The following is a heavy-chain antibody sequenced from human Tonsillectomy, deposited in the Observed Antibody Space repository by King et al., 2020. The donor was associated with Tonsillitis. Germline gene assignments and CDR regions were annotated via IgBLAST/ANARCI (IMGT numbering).Heavy chain of an antibody. Sequence: HVQLQQWGAGLLKPSETLSLTCAVYDGSFSGYYWGWIRQPPGKGLEWIGEISHSGSTNYNPSLKNRVTISIDTSKNQFSLKLSSVTAAATAVYYCARGKSDFWTGYPDYFDYWGQGTPVTVSS. CDR1: DGSFSGYY. CDR2: ISHSGST. D-gene: IGHD3/OR15-3a*01. J-gene: IGHJ4*02. CDR3: ARGKSDFWTGYPDYFDY. V-gene: IGHV4-34*01.